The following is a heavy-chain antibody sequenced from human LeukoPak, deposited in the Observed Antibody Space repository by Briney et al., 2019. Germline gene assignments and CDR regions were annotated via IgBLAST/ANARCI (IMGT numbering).Heavy chain of an antibody. CDR1: GFTFSSYE. V-gene: IGHV3-48*03. Sequence: GSLRLSCAAPGFTFSSYEMNWVRQAPGKGLEWVSYISSSGSTIYYADSVKGRFTISRDNAKNSLYLQMNSLRAEDTAVYYCARVVPAAPFDYWGQGTLVTVSS. D-gene: IGHD2-2*01. J-gene: IGHJ4*02. CDR2: ISSSGSTI. CDR3: ARVVPAAPFDY.